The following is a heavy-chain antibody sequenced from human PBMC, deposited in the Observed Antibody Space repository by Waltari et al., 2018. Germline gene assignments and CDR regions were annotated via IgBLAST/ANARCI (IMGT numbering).Heavy chain of an antibody. Sequence: EVELVESGGDLVQPGGSLRLSCAASGFSFSTFWMSWVRQAPGKGLEWVDNIKQDGSEKYYVDSVKGRFAISRDNPKNSLYLQMNSLSAEDTAVYYCAGGSGWLIDYWGQGTLVTVSS. CDR1: GFSFSTFW. J-gene: IGHJ4*02. CDR3: AGGSGWLIDY. D-gene: IGHD6-19*01. V-gene: IGHV3-7*01. CDR2: IKQDGSEK.